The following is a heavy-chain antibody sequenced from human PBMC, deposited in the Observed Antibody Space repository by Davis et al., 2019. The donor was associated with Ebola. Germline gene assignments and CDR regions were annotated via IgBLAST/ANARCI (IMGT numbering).Heavy chain of an antibody. CDR2: IWFDGVYK. CDR1: GFTFSTSA. V-gene: IGHV3-33*01. D-gene: IGHD1-20*01. J-gene: IGHJ4*02. Sequence: GESLKISCTASGFTFSTSAMHWVRQAPGKGLEWVAFIWFDGVYKSYADSVKGRFTISRDISKNTLYLQMNSLRAEDTAVYYCASHGITGTTDYWGQGTLVTVSS. CDR3: ASHGITGTTDY.